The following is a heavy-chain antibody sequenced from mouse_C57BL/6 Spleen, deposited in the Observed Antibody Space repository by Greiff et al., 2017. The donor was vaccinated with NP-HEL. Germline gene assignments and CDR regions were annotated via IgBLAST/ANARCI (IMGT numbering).Heavy chain of an antibody. CDR2: IDPSDSYT. J-gene: IGHJ2*01. CDR3: SVYGNYLPDY. V-gene: IGHV1-59*01. Sequence: VQLQQPGAELVRPGTSVKLSCKASGYTFTSYWMHWVKQRPGQGLEWIGVIDPSDSYTNYNQKFKGNATLTVDTSSSTAYMQLSSLTSEDSAVYYCSVYGNYLPDYWGQGTTLTVSS. D-gene: IGHD2-1*01. CDR1: GYTFTSYW.